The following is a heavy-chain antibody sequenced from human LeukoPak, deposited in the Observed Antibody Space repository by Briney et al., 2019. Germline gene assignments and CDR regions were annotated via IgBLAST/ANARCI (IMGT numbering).Heavy chain of an antibody. Sequence: GGSLRLSCAASGFSFSDYTMHWVRQAPGKGLEWLSFISYDGSNNNYADSVKGRFTISRDNSKNTLYLQMSSLRTEDTAVYFCARREYSNGWLTLDYWGQGTLVTVSS. CDR2: ISYDGSNN. D-gene: IGHD2/OR15-2a*01. V-gene: IGHV3-30*04. J-gene: IGHJ4*02. CDR1: GFSFSDYT. CDR3: ARREYSNGWLTLDY.